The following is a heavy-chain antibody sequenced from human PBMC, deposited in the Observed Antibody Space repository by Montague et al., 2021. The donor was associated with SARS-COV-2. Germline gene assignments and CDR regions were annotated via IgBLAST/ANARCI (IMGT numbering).Heavy chain of an antibody. CDR3: ARKGSGRSALAY. D-gene: IGHD1-26*01. CDR2: IIHTGST. J-gene: IGHJ4*02. CDR1: GDSISTDTC. Sequence: SETLSLTCVVSGDSISTDTCRTWCRLHPAKGLVWFREIIHTGSTKYKQSLQSRVSMSVDKSWNQFSWGLPSVTAADTAIYYCARKGSGRSALAYWGQGTLVTVSS. V-gene: IGHV4-4*02.